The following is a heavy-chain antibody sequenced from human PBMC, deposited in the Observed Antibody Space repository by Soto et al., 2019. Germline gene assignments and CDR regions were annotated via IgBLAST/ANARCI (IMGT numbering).Heavy chain of an antibody. CDR3: ARDVAAADY. V-gene: IGHV1-3*05. J-gene: IGHJ4*02. Sequence: QVQLVQSGAEEKKPGASVKVSCKASGYTFTSYAMHWVRQAPGQRLEWMGWINAGNGNTKHSQKLQGRVTVTRDTSASTAYMELSSLSSEDTAVYYCARDVAAADYWGEGTLVTVSS. D-gene: IGHD6-13*01. CDR2: INAGNGNT. CDR1: GYTFTSYA.